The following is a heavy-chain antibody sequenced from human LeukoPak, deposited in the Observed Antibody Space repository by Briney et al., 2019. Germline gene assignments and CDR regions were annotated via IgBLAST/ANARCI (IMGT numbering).Heavy chain of an antibody. CDR1: GFTFSSYW. Sequence: GGSLRLSCAASGFTFSSYWMSWVRQAPGKGLEWVANIKQDGSEKYYVDSVKGRFTISRDNAKNSLYLQMNSLRAEDTAVYYCARGKSANAEYFQHWGQGTLVTVSS. V-gene: IGHV3-7*01. CDR3: ARGKSANAEYFQH. CDR2: IKQDGSEK. J-gene: IGHJ1*01.